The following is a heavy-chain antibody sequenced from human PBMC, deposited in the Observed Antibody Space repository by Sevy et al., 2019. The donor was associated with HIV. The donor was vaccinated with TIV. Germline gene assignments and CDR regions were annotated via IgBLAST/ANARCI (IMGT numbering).Heavy chain of an antibody. V-gene: IGHV3-48*02. Sequence: GGSLRLSCVASGFPFNYYAMNWVRQAPGKGLEWILYINSDSNTMYYGDSVKGRFTISRDNAKNSLYLQMNSLRDEDTAVYYCARERVTYYDTSGYPYLLEAGFDYWGQGTLVTVSS. CDR2: INSDSNTM. J-gene: IGHJ4*02. D-gene: IGHD3-22*01. CDR3: ARERVTYYDTSGYPYLLEAGFDY. CDR1: GFPFNYYA.